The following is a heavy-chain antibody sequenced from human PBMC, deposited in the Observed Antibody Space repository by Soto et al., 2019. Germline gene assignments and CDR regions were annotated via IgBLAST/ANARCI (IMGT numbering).Heavy chain of an antibody. Sequence: QVQLQESGPGLVKPSGTLSLTCAVSGGSISSSNWWSWVRQPPGKGLEWIGEIYHSGSTNYNPSLKSRVTISVDKSKNQFSLKLSSVTAADTAVYYRAREVVPAAHNKLNWFDPWGQGTLVTVSS. J-gene: IGHJ5*02. CDR2: IYHSGST. CDR1: GGSISSSNW. CDR3: AREVVPAAHNKLNWFDP. V-gene: IGHV4-4*02. D-gene: IGHD2-2*01.